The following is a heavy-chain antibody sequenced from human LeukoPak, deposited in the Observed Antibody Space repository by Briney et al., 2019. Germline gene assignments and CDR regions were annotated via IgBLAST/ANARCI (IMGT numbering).Heavy chain of an antibody. V-gene: IGHV3-23*01. CDR3: AKHFYGDYQISYFDY. CDR2: ISGSGGST. D-gene: IGHD4-17*01. Sequence: PGGSLRLSCAASGFTFSSYAMSWVRQASGKGLEWVSAISGSGGSTYYADSVKGRFTISRDNSKNTLYLQMNSLRAEDTAVYYCAKHFYGDYQISYFDYWGQGTLVTVSS. J-gene: IGHJ4*02. CDR1: GFTFSSYA.